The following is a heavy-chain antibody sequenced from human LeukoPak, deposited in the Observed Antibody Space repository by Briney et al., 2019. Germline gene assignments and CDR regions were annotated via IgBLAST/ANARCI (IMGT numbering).Heavy chain of an antibody. V-gene: IGHV4-31*03. CDR2: IYYSGST. J-gene: IGHJ6*02. CDR3: ARVRGYCSSGSCGMDV. D-gene: IGHD2-15*01. Sequence: SETLSLTCTVSGGSISSSSYYWGWIRQHPGKGLEWIGYIYYSGSTYYNPSLKSRVTISVDTSKNQFSLKLSSVTAADTAVYYCARVRGYCSSGSCGMDVWGQGTTVTVSS. CDR1: GGSISSSSYY.